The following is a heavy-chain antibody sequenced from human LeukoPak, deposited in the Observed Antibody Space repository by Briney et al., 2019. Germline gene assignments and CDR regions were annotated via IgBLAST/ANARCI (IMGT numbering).Heavy chain of an antibody. Sequence: QPGGSLRLSCAASGFTFSSYTLSWVRQAPGKGLEWVSGISGSGGNTYYADSVKGRFTISRDNSKSTLYLQMNSLRAEDMAVYYCATAFSYAFHIWGQGTMVTVSS. CDR3: ATAFSYAFHI. J-gene: IGHJ3*02. CDR2: ISGSGGNT. CDR1: GFTFSSYT. V-gene: IGHV3-23*01.